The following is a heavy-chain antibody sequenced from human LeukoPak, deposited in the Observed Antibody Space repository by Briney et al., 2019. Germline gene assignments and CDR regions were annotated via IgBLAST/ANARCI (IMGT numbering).Heavy chain of an antibody. V-gene: IGHV4-4*09. CDR1: GGSISRYY. J-gene: IGHJ4*02. CDR3: ARLGGSYRIDY. D-gene: IGHD1-26*01. CDR2: IYTSGST. Sequence: SETLSLTCTVSGGSISRYYWSWIRQPPGKGLEWIGYIYTSGSTNYNPSLKSRVTISVDTSKNQFSLKLSSVTAADTAVYYCARLGGSYRIDYWGQGTLVTVSS.